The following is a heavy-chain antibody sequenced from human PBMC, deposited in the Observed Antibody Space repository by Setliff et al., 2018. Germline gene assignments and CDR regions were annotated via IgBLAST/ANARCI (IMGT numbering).Heavy chain of an antibody. CDR3: ARDVLNYFSSVGDFHASHFDH. CDR2: IGXXXXXX. D-gene: IGHD3-22*01. J-gene: IGHJ4*02. Sequence: ASVKVSCKASGYTFAESIVSWVRQAPGQGLEWMGWIGXXXXXXXXXXXXXXXXSXXXXKSTNMAYMELRGLRFDDTAVYYCARDVLNYFSSVGDFHASHFDHWGRGALVTVSS. V-gene: IGHV1-18*04. CDR1: GYTFAESI.